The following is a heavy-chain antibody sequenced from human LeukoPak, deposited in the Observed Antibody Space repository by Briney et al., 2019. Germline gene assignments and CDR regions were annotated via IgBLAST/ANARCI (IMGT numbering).Heavy chain of an antibody. CDR1: GFTFTRYA. CDR2: TRDKANSYTT. V-gene: IGHV3-72*01. J-gene: IGHJ4*02. CDR3: ARGDGYDRRSFDY. D-gene: IGHD5-12*01. Sequence: SGGSLSLSGAASGFTFTRYAMSWVRQAPGKGLEWVARTRDKANSYTTEYAASVKGRFTISRDASKTSLYLQMNSLKTEDTAVYYCARGDGYDRRSFDYWGQGTLVTVSS.